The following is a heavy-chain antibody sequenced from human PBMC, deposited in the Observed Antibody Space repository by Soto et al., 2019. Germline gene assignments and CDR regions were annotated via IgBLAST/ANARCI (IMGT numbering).Heavy chain of an antibody. CDR1: GFTFSSHA. Sequence: EVQLLESGGGLVQPGGSLRLSCAASGFTFSSHAMNWVRQAPGKGLEWLSAVSGSGGTTYYADSVKGRFTISRDNSKNTLFLQMDSLRADDTAVYYCAKGTGSDSGRCWGQGTLVTVSS. CDR3: AKGTGSDSGRC. CDR2: VSGSGGTT. V-gene: IGHV3-23*01. J-gene: IGHJ4*02. D-gene: IGHD3-10*01.